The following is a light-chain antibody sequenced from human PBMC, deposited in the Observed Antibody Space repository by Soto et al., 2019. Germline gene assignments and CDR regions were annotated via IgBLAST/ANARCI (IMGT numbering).Light chain of an antibody. CDR2: AAS. CDR1: QGIRDG. J-gene: IGKJ4*01. Sequence: AIQMTQSPSSLSASVGDRVTITCRASQGIRDGLGWYQQKPGEAPKLLIYAASSLQGGVPSRFSGSGSGTDFTLTISSLQPEDFATYYCLQDYNYPLTFGGGTKVEIK. V-gene: IGKV1-6*01. CDR3: LQDYNYPLT.